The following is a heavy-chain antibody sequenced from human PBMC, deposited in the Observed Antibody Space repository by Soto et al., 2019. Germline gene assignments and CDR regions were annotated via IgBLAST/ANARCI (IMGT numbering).Heavy chain of an antibody. D-gene: IGHD2-2*01. J-gene: IGHJ3*02. CDR3: AREGPYCSSTSCYSWHAFDI. CDR2: ISSSSSYI. Sequence: GGSLRLSCAASGFTFSSYSMNWVRQAPGKGLEWVSSISSSSSYIYYADSVKGRFTVSRDNAKNSLYLQMNSLRAEDTAVYYFAREGPYCSSTSCYSWHAFDIWGQGTMVTVSS. V-gene: IGHV3-21*01. CDR1: GFTFSSYS.